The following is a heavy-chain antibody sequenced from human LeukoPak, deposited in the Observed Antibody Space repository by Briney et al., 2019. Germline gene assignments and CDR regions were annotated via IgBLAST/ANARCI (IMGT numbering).Heavy chain of an antibody. J-gene: IGHJ4*02. CDR2: ISYTGST. Sequence: SDTLTLICTVSGASINNYYWLWIRQPPGKALEWIGYISYTGSTNYSPSLKSRVTMSVDTSKNQFSLRLSSVTAADTAVYYCTTYLGFCTNGVCYDYFDYWGQGILVTVSS. CDR1: GASINNYY. V-gene: IGHV4-59*08. D-gene: IGHD2-8*01. CDR3: TTYLGFCTNGVCYDYFDY.